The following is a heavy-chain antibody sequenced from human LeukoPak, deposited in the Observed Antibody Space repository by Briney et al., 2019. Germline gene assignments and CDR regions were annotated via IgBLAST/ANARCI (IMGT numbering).Heavy chain of an antibody. CDR1: GYTFTSYD. CDR2: MNPNSGNT. Sequence: ASVKVSCKASGYTFTSYDINWVRQSTGQGLEWMGWMNPNSGNTGYAQKFQGRVTITRNTSISTAYMELSSLRSEDTAVYYCARASLYYYYMDVWGKGTTVTVSS. V-gene: IGHV1-8*03. J-gene: IGHJ6*03. CDR3: ARASLYYYYMDV.